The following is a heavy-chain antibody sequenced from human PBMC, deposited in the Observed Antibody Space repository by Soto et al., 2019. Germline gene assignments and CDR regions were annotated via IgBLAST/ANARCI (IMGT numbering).Heavy chain of an antibody. CDR2: IGAYNGNT. CDR1: GYTFTSYG. J-gene: IGHJ6*03. D-gene: IGHD1-7*01. CDR3: ARDSQYMTGTKDSYYYYMDV. Sequence: ASVKVSCKASGYTFTSYGISWVRQAPGQGLEWMGWIGAYNGNTNYAQKLQGRVTMTTDTSTSTAYMELRSLRSDDTAVYYCARDSQYMTGTKDSYYYYMDVWGKGTTVTVSS. V-gene: IGHV1-18*01.